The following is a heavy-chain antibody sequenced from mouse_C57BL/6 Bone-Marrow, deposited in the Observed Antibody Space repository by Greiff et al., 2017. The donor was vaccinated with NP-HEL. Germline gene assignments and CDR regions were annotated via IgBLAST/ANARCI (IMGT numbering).Heavy chain of an antibody. CDR2: IDPENGDT. Sequence: EVQLQQSGAELVRPGASVKLSCTASGFNIKDDYMHWVKQRPEQGLEWIGWIDPENGDTEYASKFQGKATITADTSSNTAYLQLSSLTSEDTAVYYCTNYDYDLAWFAYWGQGTLVTVSA. D-gene: IGHD2-4*01. CDR3: TNYDYDLAWFAY. J-gene: IGHJ3*01. V-gene: IGHV14-4*01. CDR1: GFNIKDDY.